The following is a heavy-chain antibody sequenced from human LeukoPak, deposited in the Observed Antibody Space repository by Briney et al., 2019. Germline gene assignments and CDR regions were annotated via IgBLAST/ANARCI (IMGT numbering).Heavy chain of an antibody. D-gene: IGHD6-6*01. J-gene: IGHJ6*02. CDR3: ARGTTIAAQGTYYYYGMDV. Sequence: GASVKVSCKASGYTFTSYDINWVRQATGQGLEWMGWMNPNSGNTGYAQKFQGRVTMTRNTSISTAYMELNSLRSEDTAVYYCARGTTIAAQGTYYYYGMDVWGQGTTVTVSS. V-gene: IGHV1-8*01. CDR2: MNPNSGNT. CDR1: GYTFTSYD.